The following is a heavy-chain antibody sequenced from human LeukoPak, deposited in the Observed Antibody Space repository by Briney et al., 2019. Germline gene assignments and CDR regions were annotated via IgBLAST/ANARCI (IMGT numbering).Heavy chain of an antibody. CDR1: GYTFTNYG. CDR2: INPYKGDT. Sequence: ASVKVSCTASGYTFTNYGITWVRQAPGQGLDWMGWINPYKGDTNYAQMLQGRVTLTTDTSTRTAYMELRSLRSDDTAVYYCARAIRYYDALTGYPYLDYWGQGALVTVSS. CDR3: ARAIRYYDALTGYPYLDY. J-gene: IGHJ4*02. V-gene: IGHV1-18*01. D-gene: IGHD3-9*01.